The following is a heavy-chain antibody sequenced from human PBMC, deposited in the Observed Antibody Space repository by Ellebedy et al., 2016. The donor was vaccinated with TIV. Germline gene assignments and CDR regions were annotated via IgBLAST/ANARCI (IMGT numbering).Heavy chain of an antibody. V-gene: IGHV3-7*04. Sequence: GESLKISXAASGFTFSSYWMSWVRQAPGKGLEWVANIKQDGSEKYYVDSVKGRFTISRDNAKNSLYLQMNSLRAEDTAVYYCAREGVTTPDYWGQGTLVTVSS. J-gene: IGHJ4*02. D-gene: IGHD4-17*01. CDR1: GFTFSSYW. CDR2: IKQDGSEK. CDR3: AREGVTTPDY.